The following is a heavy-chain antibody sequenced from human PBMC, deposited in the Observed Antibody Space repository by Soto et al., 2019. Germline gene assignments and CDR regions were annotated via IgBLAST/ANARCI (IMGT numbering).Heavy chain of an antibody. D-gene: IGHD3-22*01. CDR1: GGSISSAVSS. V-gene: IGHV4-31*03. CDR3: AIGEIEDYDSSGPFDY. CDR2: IYYSGST. J-gene: IGHJ4*02. Sequence: SETLSLTCTVSGGSISSAVSSWSWIRQRPGKGLEWIGFIYYSGSTYYNPSLKSRLTISLDTSKNQFSLKLSSVTAADTAVYYCAIGEIEDYDSSGPFDYWGQGTLVTVSS.